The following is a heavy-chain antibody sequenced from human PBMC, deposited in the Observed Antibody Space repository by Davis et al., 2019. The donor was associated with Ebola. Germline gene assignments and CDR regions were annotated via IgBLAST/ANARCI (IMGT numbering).Heavy chain of an antibody. V-gene: IGHV4-31*03. CDR3: ARVMGWLQFVGMDV. Sequence: MPSETLSLTCTVSGGSISSGGYYWSWIRQHPGKGLEWTGYIYYSGSTYYNPSLKSRVTISVDTSKNQFSLKLSSVTAADTAVYYCARVMGWLQFVGMDVWGKGTTVTVSS. J-gene: IGHJ6*04. CDR1: GGSISSGGYY. D-gene: IGHD5-24*01. CDR2: IYYSGST.